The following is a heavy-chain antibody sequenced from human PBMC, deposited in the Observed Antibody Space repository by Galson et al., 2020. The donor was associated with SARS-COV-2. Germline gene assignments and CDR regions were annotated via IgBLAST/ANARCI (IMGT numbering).Heavy chain of an antibody. Sequence: GGSLRLSCAASGFTFSSYAMSWVRQAPGKGLEWVSAISGTGGSTYYADSVKGRFTISRDNSKNTLYLQMNSLRAEDTAVYYCAKDPHYDFWSGYYFDYWGQGTLVTVSS. CDR3: AKDPHYDFWSGYYFDY. J-gene: IGHJ4*02. V-gene: IGHV3-23*01. CDR1: GFTFSSYA. CDR2: ISGTGGST. D-gene: IGHD3-3*01.